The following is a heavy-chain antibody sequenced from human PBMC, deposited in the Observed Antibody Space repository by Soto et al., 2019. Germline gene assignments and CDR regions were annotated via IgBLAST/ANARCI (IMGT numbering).Heavy chain of an antibody. V-gene: IGHV4-30-4*01. CDR1: GGSISRGDYY. D-gene: IGHD5-18*01. J-gene: IGHJ6*02. CDR3: ARASPVVTDV. Sequence: QVQLQESGPGLVKSSQTRSLTCTVSGGSISRGDYYWSWIRQPPGKGLEWIGNMYYSGSTYYNPSLKSRVTISVDTSKNQFSLKLSSVTAADTAVYYCARASPVVTDVWGQGTTVTVSS. CDR2: MYYSGST.